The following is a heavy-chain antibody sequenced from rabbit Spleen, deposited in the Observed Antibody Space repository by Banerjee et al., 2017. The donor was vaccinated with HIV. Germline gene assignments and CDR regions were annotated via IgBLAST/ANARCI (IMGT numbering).Heavy chain of an antibody. V-gene: IGHV1S45*01. CDR3: ARRGSGYDM. CDR1: GVSFNDKDV. J-gene: IGHJ4*01. Sequence: QEQLEESGGGLVKPEGSLTLTCKASGVSFNDKDVMCWVRQAPGKGLEWITCIYSGSGSGNTFYATWAKGRFTITRSTSLNTMTLRMTSLTAADTASYFCARRGSGYDMWGPGTLVTVS. D-gene: IGHD1-1*01. CDR2: IYSGSGSGNT.